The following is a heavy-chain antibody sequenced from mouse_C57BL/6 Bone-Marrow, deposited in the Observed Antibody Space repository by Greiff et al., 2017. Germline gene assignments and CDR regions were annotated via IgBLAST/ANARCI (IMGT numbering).Heavy chain of an antibody. D-gene: IGHD4-1*01. V-gene: IGHV1-43*01. J-gene: IGHJ3*01. Sequence: DVQLQESGPELVKPGASVKISCKASGYSFTGYYMHWVKQSSEKSLAWIGEINPSTGGTSYNQKFKGKATLTVDKSSSTAYMQLKSLTSEDSAVYYCARITNWGWFAYWGQGTLVTVSA. CDR2: INPSTGGT. CDR3: ARITNWGWFAY. CDR1: GYSFTGYY.